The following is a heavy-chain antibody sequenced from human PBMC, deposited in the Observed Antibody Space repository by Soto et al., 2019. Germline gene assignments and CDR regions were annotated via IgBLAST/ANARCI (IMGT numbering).Heavy chain of an antibody. V-gene: IGHV4-59*01. Sequence: SETLSLTCTVSGGSISSYYWSWIRQPPGKGLEWIGYIYYSGSTNYNPSLKSRVTISVDTSKNQFSLKLSPVTAADTAVYYCARDRSGVNWRTGYYYYVDVWGKGTTVTVSS. D-gene: IGHD1-1*01. CDR3: ARDRSGVNWRTGYYYYVDV. CDR2: IYYSGST. J-gene: IGHJ6*03. CDR1: GGSISSYY.